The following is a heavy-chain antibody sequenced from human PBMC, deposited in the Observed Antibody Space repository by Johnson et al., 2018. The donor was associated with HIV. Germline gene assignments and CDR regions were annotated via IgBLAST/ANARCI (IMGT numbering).Heavy chain of an antibody. CDR3: ARDGWGSRGWDDAFDI. J-gene: IGHJ3*02. Sequence: QVQLVESGGGLVKPGGSLRLSCVGSGFTFSDYYMSWVRQAPGKGLEWIAYISGGSAGTFYADSVKGRFTISRDNSKNTLYLQMNSLRAEDTAVYYCARDGWGSRGWDDAFDIWGQGTMVTVSS. V-gene: IGHV3-11*06. CDR2: ISGGSAGT. CDR1: GFTFSDYY. D-gene: IGHD6-19*01.